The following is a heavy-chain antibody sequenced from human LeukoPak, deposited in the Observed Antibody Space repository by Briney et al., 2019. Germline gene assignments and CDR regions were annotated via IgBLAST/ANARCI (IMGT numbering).Heavy chain of an antibody. CDR3: ARDRGIRDFWSGYYAYYFDY. CDR2: IIPIFGTA. V-gene: IGHV1-69*05. CDR1: GGTFSSYA. D-gene: IGHD3-3*01. Sequence: ASVKVSCKASGGTFSSYAISWVRQAPGQGLEWMGGIIPIFGTANYARKFQGRVTITTDESTSTAYMELSSLRSEDTAVYYCARDRGIRDFWSGYYAYYFDYWGQGTLVTVSS. J-gene: IGHJ4*02.